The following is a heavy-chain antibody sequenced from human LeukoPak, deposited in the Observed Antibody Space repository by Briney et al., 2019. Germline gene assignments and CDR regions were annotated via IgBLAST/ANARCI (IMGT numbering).Heavy chain of an antibody. CDR1: GDSISSGSCY. D-gene: IGHD6-13*01. CDR3: ARDVVAAAGTWDY. Sequence: SETLSLTCTVSGDSISSGSCYWSWIRQAAGKGLEWIGRISTSGPTNYNPSLKSRVTMSVDTSKNQFSLKLSSMTAADTAVYYCARDVVAAAGTWDYWGQGTLVTVSS. V-gene: IGHV4-61*02. J-gene: IGHJ4*02. CDR2: ISTSGPT.